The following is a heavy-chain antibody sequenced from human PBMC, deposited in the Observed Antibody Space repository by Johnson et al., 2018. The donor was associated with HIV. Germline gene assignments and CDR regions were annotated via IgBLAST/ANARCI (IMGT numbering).Heavy chain of an antibody. Sequence: QVQLVESGGGVVQPGRSLRLSCAASGFTFSSYAMHWVRQAPGKGLEWVAVISYDGSNKYYADSVKGRFTISRDNSKNTLYLQMNSLRAEDTAVYYCARIRAAAVLDGFDIWGQGTIVSVSS. V-gene: IGHV3-30*04. CDR2: ISYDGSNK. CDR3: ARIRAAAVLDGFDI. J-gene: IGHJ3*02. CDR1: GFTFSSYA. D-gene: IGHD6-13*01.